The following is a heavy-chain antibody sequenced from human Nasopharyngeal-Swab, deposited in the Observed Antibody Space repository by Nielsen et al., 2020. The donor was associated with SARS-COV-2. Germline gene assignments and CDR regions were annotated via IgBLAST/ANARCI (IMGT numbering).Heavy chain of an antibody. CDR1: GFTFNTYS. J-gene: IGHJ6*02. D-gene: IGHD3-3*01. CDR2: ISGSGSYV. CDR3: ARDGLDYDFWSAYFMDV. Sequence: GASLKISCAGSGFTFNTYSMIWVRQVPGEGLEWVSSISGSGSYVYYADSVKGRFTISRDNAKNSLYLQMNSLRAEDTAVYYCARDGLDYDFWSAYFMDVWGQGTTVTVSS. V-gene: IGHV3-21*01.